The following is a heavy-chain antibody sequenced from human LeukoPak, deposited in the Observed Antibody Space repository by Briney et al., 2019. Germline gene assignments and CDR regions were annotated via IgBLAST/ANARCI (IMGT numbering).Heavy chain of an antibody. CDR3: ARALIRLVWDY. CDR2: IYTDGST. CDR1: GFNVSSNY. J-gene: IGHJ4*02. D-gene: IGHD6-19*01. Sequence: PGGSLRLSCAASGFNVSSNYMSWVRQAPGKGPEWVSVIYTDGSTYYADSVKGRFTISKDNSKNSLYLQMNSLRAEDTAVYYCARALIRLVWDYWGQGTLVTVSS. V-gene: IGHV3-66*01.